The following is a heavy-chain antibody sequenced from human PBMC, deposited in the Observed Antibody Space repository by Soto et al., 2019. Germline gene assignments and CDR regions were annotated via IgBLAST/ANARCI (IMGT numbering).Heavy chain of an antibody. V-gene: IGHV3-48*03. CDR2: ITSGGNT. CDR1: GFTFSDYE. CDR3: TKEKSVMYSGYDAFGV. J-gene: IGHJ3*01. D-gene: IGHD5-12*01. Sequence: LRLSCVASGFTFSDYEMNWVRQAPGKGLEWVAHITSGGNTMYADSVEGRFTISRDDADNSLYLQMNNLRGEDTALYHCTKEKSVMYSGYDAFGVWGRGKMVTVSS.